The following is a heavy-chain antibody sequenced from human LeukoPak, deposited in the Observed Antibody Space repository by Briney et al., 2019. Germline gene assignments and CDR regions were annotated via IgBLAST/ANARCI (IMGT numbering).Heavy chain of an antibody. V-gene: IGHV3-49*03. J-gene: IGHJ6*03. D-gene: IGHD3-10*01. Sequence: GGSLRLSCTGFGFPFGDYALSWFRQSPGKGLEWVGFIRSKPYGGTTEYGASVKGRFTISRDDSESIAYLQMNSLKTEDTAVYYCTRHSGWDHRDMDVWGKGTTVTVSS. CDR1: GFPFGDYA. CDR2: IRSKPYGGTT. CDR3: TRHSGWDHRDMDV.